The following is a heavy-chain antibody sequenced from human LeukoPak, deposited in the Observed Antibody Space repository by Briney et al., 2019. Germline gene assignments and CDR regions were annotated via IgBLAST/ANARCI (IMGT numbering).Heavy chain of an antibody. CDR3: TRALYSSSWYFVY. D-gene: IGHD6-13*01. Sequence: GASVKVSCKASGYTFTDYYIHWVRQAPGQGLEWMGLINPHGGGTAYAQKFQGRVTMTRDTSTSTVYIDLRSLRSEDTAVYHCTRALYSSSWYFVYWGQGTLVTVSS. CDR1: GYTFTDYY. V-gene: IGHV1-46*01. CDR2: INPHGGGT. J-gene: IGHJ4*01.